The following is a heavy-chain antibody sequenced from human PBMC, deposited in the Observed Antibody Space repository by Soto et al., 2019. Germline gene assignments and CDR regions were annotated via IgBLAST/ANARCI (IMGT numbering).Heavy chain of an antibody. J-gene: IGHJ4*02. CDR2: IYHGLSI. CDR1: SGSFSGYY. V-gene: IGHV4-34*01. Sequence: SETLSLTCAVYSGSFSGYYWSWIRQPPGKGLEWIGEIYHGLSIVYNPSLKGRVTISGDSSKNQFSLKLSSVTAADTAVYYCARHGGYYFDYWGQGTLVTVS. CDR3: ARHGGYYFDY. D-gene: IGHD3-16*01.